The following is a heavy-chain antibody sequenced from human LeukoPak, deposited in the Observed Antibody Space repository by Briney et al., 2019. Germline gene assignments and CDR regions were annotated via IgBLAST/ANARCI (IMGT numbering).Heavy chain of an antibody. J-gene: IGHJ4*02. Sequence: GGSLRPSCAASDSSFRSHDMSWVRQTLEKGLEWVSSIAGDGASFYADSVRGRFTISRDKSQNILYLQMNSLRADDTAIYYCAKGPNFGSWRAVDYWGQGTLVTVSS. CDR1: DSSFRSHD. CDR3: AKGPNFGSWRAVDY. CDR2: IAGDGAS. D-gene: IGHD3-10*01. V-gene: IGHV3-23*01.